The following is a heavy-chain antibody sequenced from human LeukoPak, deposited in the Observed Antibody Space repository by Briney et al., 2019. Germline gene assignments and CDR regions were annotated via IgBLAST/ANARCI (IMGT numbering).Heavy chain of an antibody. CDR2: ISSSSSNI. D-gene: IGHD2-2*01. J-gene: IGHJ6*03. Sequence: PGGSLRLSCAASGFTFNTYSVNWVRQAPGKGLEWLSSISSSSSNIFYADSVEGRFTISRDNAKNSLFLQMNSLRVEDTAVYFCAREPTGPLPAGGGPHYYYYHMDDWGKGTTVTVSS. V-gene: IGHV3-21*01. CDR3: AREPTGPLPAGGGPHYYYYHMDD. CDR1: GFTFNTYS.